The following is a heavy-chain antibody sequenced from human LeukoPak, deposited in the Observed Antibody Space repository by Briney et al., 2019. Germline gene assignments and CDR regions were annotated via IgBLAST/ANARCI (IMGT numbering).Heavy chain of an antibody. J-gene: IGHJ6*02. D-gene: IGHD4-17*01. V-gene: IGHV1-18*01. CDR1: GYTFTSYG. CDR2: ISAYNGNT. CDR3: ARDYGDSDYYYYGMDV. Sequence: ASVKVSCKASGYTFTSYGISWVRQAPGQGLEWMGWISAYNGNTNYAQKLQGRVTMTTDTSTSTAYVELRSLRSDDTAVYYCARDYGDSDYYYYGMDVWGQGTTVAVSS.